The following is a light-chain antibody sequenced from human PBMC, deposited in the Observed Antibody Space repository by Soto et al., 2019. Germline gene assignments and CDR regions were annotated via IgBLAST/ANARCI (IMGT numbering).Light chain of an antibody. CDR3: SSFTTSSTPVV. V-gene: IGLV2-14*01. J-gene: IGLJ2*01. CDR2: DVN. Sequence: QSVRKRGAAGLGCPGQEIAICCTGNRREFFNYTYVSWYQQHPGKAPKVMIYDVNNRPSGVSNRFSGSKSGNTASLTISGLQAEDEADYYCSSFTTSSTPVVFGGGTQLTVL. CDR1: RREFFNYTY.